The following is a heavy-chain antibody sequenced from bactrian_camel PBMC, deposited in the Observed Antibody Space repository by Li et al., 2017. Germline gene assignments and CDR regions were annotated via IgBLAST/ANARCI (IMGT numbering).Heavy chain of an antibody. CDR2: IDSRGTT. J-gene: IGHJ4*01. D-gene: IGHD3*01. CDR1: GYHFTNNC. V-gene: IGHV3S53*01. CDR3: AAVAEGRTVEGGVSLWTLFESGY. Sequence: HVQLVESGGGSVQAGGSLRLSCAASGYHFTNNCVTWFRQAPGKEREGVARIDSRGTTEFVDSVKGRFTVFKGNAGKTLYLQMNSLRPEDTAMYYCAAVAEGRTVEGGVSLWTLFESGYWGQGTQVTVS.